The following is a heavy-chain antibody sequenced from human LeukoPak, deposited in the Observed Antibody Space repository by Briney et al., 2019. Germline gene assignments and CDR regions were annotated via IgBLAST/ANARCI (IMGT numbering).Heavy chain of an antibody. V-gene: IGHV3-23*01. CDR3: VKGLLWFGELAFDI. CDR2: IGGSGGST. D-gene: IGHD3-10*01. J-gene: IGHJ3*02. CDR1: GFTLSSYA. Sequence: GGSLRLSCAASGFTLSSYAMSWVRQAPGKGLEWVSAIGGSGGSTYYADSVKGRFTISRDNSKNTLSLQMNSLRAEDTAVYYCVKGLLWFGELAFDIWGQGTMVTVSS.